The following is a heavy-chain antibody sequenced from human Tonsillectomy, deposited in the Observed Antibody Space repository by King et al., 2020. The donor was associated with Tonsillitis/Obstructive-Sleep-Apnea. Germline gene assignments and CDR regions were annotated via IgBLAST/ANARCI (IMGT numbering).Heavy chain of an antibody. J-gene: IGHJ3*02. D-gene: IGHD1-7*01. CDR3: ARGITGTTDDAFDI. CDR1: GFTFSSYG. Sequence: VQLVESGGGVVQPGRSLRLSCAASGFTFSSYGMHWVRQAPGKGLEWVAVKWYDGSNKYYADSVKGRFTISRDNSKNTLYLQMNSLRAEDTAVYYCARGITGTTDDAFDIWGQGTMVTVSS. V-gene: IGHV3-33*01. CDR2: KWYDGSNK.